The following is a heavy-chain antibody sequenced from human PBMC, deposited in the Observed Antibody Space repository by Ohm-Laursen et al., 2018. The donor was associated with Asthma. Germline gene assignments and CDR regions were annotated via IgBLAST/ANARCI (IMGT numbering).Heavy chain of an antibody. Sequence: SDTLSLTCAVSGGSISSSNWWSWVRQPPGKGLEWIGEIYHSGSTNYNPSLKSRVTISVDKSKNQFSLKLSSVTAADTAVYYCARDSGDYDFWSGYRYGWYFDLWGRGTLVTVSS. J-gene: IGHJ2*01. CDR3: ARDSGDYDFWSGYRYGWYFDL. D-gene: IGHD3-3*01. CDR2: IYHSGST. V-gene: IGHV4-4*02. CDR1: GGSISSSNW.